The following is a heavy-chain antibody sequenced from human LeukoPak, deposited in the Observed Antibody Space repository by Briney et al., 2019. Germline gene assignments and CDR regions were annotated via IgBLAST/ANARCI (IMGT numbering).Heavy chain of an antibody. J-gene: IGHJ4*02. CDR1: GFTFSSYA. D-gene: IGHD3-10*01. V-gene: IGHV3-30-3*01. CDR2: ISYDGTNK. CDR3: ARGGSATYWCDY. Sequence: PGGSLRLSCAASGFTFSSYAMHWVRQAPGKGLEWVAVISYDGTNKYYADSVKGRFTISRDNAKNSLYLQMNGLRAEDTAVYYCARGGSATYWCDYWGQGTLVTVSS.